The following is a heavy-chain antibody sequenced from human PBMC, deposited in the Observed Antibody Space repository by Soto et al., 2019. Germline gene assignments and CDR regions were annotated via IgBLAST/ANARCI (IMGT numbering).Heavy chain of an antibody. CDR1: GCTFSSYA. J-gene: IGHJ5*02. CDR2: IIPIFGTA. Sequence: SVKVSCKASGCTFSSYAISWVRQAPGQGLEWMGGIIPIFGTANYAQRFQGRVTITADESTSTAYMELSSLRSEDTAVYYCASSPTVAGTNWFDPWGQGTLVTVSS. V-gene: IGHV1-69*13. CDR3: ASSPTVAGTNWFDP. D-gene: IGHD6-19*01.